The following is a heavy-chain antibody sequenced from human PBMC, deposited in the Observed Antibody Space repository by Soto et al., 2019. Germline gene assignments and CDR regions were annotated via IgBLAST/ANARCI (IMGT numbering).Heavy chain of an antibody. CDR2: MNPNSGNT. V-gene: IGHV1-8*01. CDR1: ESTFMNYG. Sequence: ASVKVSCKASESTFMNYGISWVRQATGQGLEWMGWMNPNSGNTGYAQKFQGRVTMTRNTSISTAYMELSSLRSEATAVYYCAIHGRRSVGRCYGYYYRMDVWGKGTRVTVSS. J-gene: IGHJ6*04. CDR3: AIHGRRSVGRCYGYYYRMDV. D-gene: IGHD2-15*01.